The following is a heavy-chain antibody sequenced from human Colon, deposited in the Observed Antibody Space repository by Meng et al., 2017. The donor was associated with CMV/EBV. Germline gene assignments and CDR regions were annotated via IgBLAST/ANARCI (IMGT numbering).Heavy chain of an antibody. CDR1: GYVFDLYG. D-gene: IGHD6-6*01. CDR2: ISADNRYT. V-gene: IGHV1-18*01. CDR3: ARVYEYSSSWGSDY. Sequence: VQLVQYGAEVKKPGASVKVSGKTAGYVFDLYGISWVRQAPGQGLEWMGGISADNRYTSYAQKLEGRVTMTRDTSTSTAYMELRSLRSDDTAVYYCARVYEYSSSWGSDYWGQGTLVTVSS. J-gene: IGHJ4*02.